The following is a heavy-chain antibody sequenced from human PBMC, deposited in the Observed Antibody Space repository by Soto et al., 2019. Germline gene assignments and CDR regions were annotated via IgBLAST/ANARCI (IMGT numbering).Heavy chain of an antibody. D-gene: IGHD3-3*01. CDR3: ARDQREDRPTIFGVVIDNWFDP. CDR2: ISAYNGNT. J-gene: IGHJ5*02. V-gene: IGHV1-18*01. CDR1: GYTFTSYG. Sequence: ASVKVSCKASGYTFTSYGISWVRQAPGQGLEWMGWISAYNGNTNYAQKLQGRVTMTTDTSTSTAYMELRSLRSDDTAVYYCARDQREDRPTIFGVVIDNWFDPWGQGTLVTVSS.